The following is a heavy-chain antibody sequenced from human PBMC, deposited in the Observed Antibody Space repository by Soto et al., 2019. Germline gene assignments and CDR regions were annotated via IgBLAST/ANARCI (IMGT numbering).Heavy chain of an antibody. CDR2: ISGSGGST. CDR1: GFTFSSYA. D-gene: IGHD3-10*01. Sequence: EVQLLESGGGLVQPGGSLRLSCAASGFTFSSYAMSWVRQAPGKELELVSAISGSGGSTYYADSVKGRFTISRDNSKNSLYLQMNSLRAEDTAVYYCAKRLLGYEAQQRDAFDIWGQGTMVTVSS. CDR3: AKRLLGYEAQQRDAFDI. J-gene: IGHJ3*02. V-gene: IGHV3-23*01.